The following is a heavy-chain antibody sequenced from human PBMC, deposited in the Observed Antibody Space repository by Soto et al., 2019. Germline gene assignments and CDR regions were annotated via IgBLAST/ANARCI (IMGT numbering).Heavy chain of an antibody. CDR2: ISAYNGNT. V-gene: IGHV1-18*01. J-gene: IGHJ4*02. CDR3: ARGIVVDSGYFDY. D-gene: IGHD2-21*01. Sequence: PGQGLEWMGWISAYNGNTNYAQKLQGRVTMTTDTSTSTAYMELRSLRSEDTAVYYCARGIVVDSGYFDYWGQGTLVTVSS.